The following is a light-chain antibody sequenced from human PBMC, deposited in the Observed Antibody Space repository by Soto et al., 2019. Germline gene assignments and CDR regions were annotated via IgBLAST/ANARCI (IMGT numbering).Light chain of an antibody. V-gene: IGLV1-44*01. Sequence: QSVLTQPPSTSGTPGQRVTISCSGSSSNIESYTVNWYQQLPGTAPKLLISGDNQRPSGVPDRFSGFKSGTSASLAISGLQSEDEADYYCAGWDDRLNGWVFGGGTQLTVL. CDR2: GDN. CDR1: SSNIESYT. J-gene: IGLJ3*02. CDR3: AGWDDRLNGWV.